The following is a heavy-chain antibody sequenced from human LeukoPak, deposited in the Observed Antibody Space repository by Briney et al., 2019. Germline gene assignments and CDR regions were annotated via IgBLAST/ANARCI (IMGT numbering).Heavy chain of an antibody. Sequence: PSETLSLTCTVYGGSISSYYWSWIRQPPGKGLEWIGSIHNNGNTDYNRSLKSRVTISVDTSKNQFSLKLSSVTAEDTAVYYCARGRITIFGVVIPHFDYWGQGTLVTVSS. CDR1: GGSISSYY. CDR3: ARGRITIFGVVIPHFDY. V-gene: IGHV4-59*01. CDR2: IHNNGNT. D-gene: IGHD3-3*01. J-gene: IGHJ4*02.